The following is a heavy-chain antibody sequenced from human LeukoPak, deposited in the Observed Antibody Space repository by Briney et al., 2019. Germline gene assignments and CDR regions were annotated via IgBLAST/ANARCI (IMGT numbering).Heavy chain of an antibody. D-gene: IGHD2-8*01. CDR2: GHYSGNT. V-gene: IGHV4-59*08. Sequence: SETLSLTCTVSGTSITSYYWNWIRQAPGQGPEWIGYGHYSGNTKYNPPLTSRVTISVDTPKNQFSLRLSSVTAADTAVYFCAKWASDNRAFDLWGQGTLVTVSS. CDR3: AKWASDNRAFDL. J-gene: IGHJ4*02. CDR1: GTSITSYY.